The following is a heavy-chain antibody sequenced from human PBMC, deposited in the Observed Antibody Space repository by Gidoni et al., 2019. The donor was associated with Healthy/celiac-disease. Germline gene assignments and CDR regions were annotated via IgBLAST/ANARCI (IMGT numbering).Heavy chain of an antibody. CDR1: GFTFSSYS. Sequence: EVQLVESGGGLVKPGGSLRLSCAASGFTFSSYSLNWVRQAPGKGLEWVSSISSSSSYIYYADSVKGRFTISRDNAKNSLYLQMNSLRAEDTAVYYCARDIAIMITFGGVSPNAFDIWGQGTMVTVSS. CDR3: ARDIAIMITFGGVSPNAFDI. V-gene: IGHV3-21*01. CDR2: ISSSSSYI. J-gene: IGHJ3*02. D-gene: IGHD3-16*01.